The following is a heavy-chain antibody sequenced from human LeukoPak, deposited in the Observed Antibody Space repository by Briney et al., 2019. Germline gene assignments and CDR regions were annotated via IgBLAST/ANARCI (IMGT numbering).Heavy chain of an antibody. J-gene: IGHJ6*02. D-gene: IGHD2-2*01. V-gene: IGHV3-23*01. Sequence: GESLRLSCAASGFTFGNSAMSWVRQAPGKGLEWVSTISGGGGSTYYADSVKGRFSISRDNSKNTLYLQMNSLRAEDTAVYYCAKDERYCSSTSCPNYGMDVWGQGTTVTVSS. CDR2: ISGGGGST. CDR3: AKDERYCSSTSCPNYGMDV. CDR1: GFTFGNSA.